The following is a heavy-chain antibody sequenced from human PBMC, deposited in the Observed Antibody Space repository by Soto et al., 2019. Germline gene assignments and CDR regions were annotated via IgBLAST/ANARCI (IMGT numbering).Heavy chain of an antibody. V-gene: IGHV4-39*01. CDR3: VAQMVVLDYFDY. D-gene: IGHD3-22*01. CDR2: LIYSGST. Sequence: PSETLSLTCTVSGDSISRGTYHWGWIRQPPGKGLEWVASLIYSGSTYYNPSLKSRVTISVDTSKNQVSLKVRSVTAADTAVYYCVAQMVVLDYFDYCGQGTLVTVSS. CDR1: GDSISRGTYH. J-gene: IGHJ4*02.